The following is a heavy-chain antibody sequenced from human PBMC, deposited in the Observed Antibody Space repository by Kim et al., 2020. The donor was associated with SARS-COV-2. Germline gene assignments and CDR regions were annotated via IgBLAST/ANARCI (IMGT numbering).Heavy chain of an antibody. Sequence: SVKVSCKASGGTFSSYTFSWVRQAPGQGLEWMGRVIPILDIAKSAQNFQGRVMNTADKSTTTAYMELSNLRSEDTAVYYCAREGTTTSTNYFDPWGQGTLVTVSS. D-gene: IGHD1-1*01. CDR1: GGTFSSYT. CDR2: VIPILDIA. J-gene: IGHJ5*02. V-gene: IGHV1-69*04. CDR3: AREGTTTSTNYFDP.